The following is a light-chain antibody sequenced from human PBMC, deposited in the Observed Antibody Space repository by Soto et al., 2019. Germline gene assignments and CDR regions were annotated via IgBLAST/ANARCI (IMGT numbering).Light chain of an antibody. CDR2: GAS. V-gene: IGKV3D-15*01. J-gene: IGKJ5*01. Sequence: EIVMTQSPTTLSVSPGERATLSCRASQSVSSNLAWYQQKPGQAPRLLISGASNRASGIPARFSAWGSGTDFTLTISSLQSEDFAVYYCQQYNNWPFITFGQGTRLEIK. CDR1: QSVSSN. CDR3: QQYNNWPFIT.